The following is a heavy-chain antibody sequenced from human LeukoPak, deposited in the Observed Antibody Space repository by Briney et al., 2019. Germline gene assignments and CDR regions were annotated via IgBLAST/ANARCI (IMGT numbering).Heavy chain of an antibody. CDR2: ISAYNGNT. CDR1: GYTFTSYG. Sequence: GASVKVSCKASGYTFTSYGISSVRQAPGQGLEWMGWISAYNGNTNYAQKLQGRVTMTTDTSTSTAYMELRSLRSDDTAVYYCARDRAMIVVVTAAGVDYWGQGTLVTVSS. J-gene: IGHJ4*02. D-gene: IGHD3-22*01. CDR3: ARDRAMIVVVTAAGVDY. V-gene: IGHV1-18*01.